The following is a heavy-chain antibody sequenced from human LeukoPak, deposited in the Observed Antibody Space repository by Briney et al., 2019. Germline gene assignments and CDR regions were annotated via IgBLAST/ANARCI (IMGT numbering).Heavy chain of an antibody. D-gene: IGHD6-19*01. V-gene: IGHV3-43*01. J-gene: IGHJ4*02. Sequence: GGSLRLSCAASGFTFDDYTTHWVRQAPGKGLEWVSLINWDGGSTYYADSVKGRFTISRDNSKNSLYLQMNSLRTEDTALYYCAKDGSSGWRSLDYWGQGTLVTVSS. CDR3: AKDGSSGWRSLDY. CDR1: GFTFDDYT. CDR2: INWDGGST.